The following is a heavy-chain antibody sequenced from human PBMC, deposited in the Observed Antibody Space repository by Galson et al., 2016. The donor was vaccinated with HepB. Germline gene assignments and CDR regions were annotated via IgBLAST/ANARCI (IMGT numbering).Heavy chain of an antibody. J-gene: IGHJ3*01. CDR1: GFIFSGYY. Sequence: SLRLSCAASGFIFSGYYMAWIRQAPGKGLEWLSYISGSGDIVYYADSVRGRFTISRDNSKSTLYLQMNGLRAEDTAVYYCAKDPQWTTSSRGAFDVWGQGTMLTVFS. D-gene: IGHD6-6*01. CDR3: AKDPQWTTSSRGAFDV. V-gene: IGHV3-11*01. CDR2: ISGSGDIV.